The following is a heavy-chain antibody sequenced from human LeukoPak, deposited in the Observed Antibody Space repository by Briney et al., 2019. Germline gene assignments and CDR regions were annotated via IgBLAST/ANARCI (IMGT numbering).Heavy chain of an antibody. V-gene: IGHV4-59*01. CDR2: IYYSGRT. CDR3: ARSRQEYYYGMDV. Sequence: SETLSLTCTVSGDSISGYYWSWIRQPPGKGLEWIGYIYYSGRTDYNPSLKSRVTISGDTSKNQFSLKLNSVTAVDTAMYYCARSRQEYYYGMDVWGQGTTVTVSS. CDR1: GDSISGYY. J-gene: IGHJ6*02.